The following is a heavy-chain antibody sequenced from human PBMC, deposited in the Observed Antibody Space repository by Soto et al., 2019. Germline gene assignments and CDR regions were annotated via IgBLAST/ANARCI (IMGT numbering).Heavy chain of an antibody. CDR2: IYPGDSDT. CDR3: ARVGQLGYYYYYGMDV. CDR1: GYSFTSYW. V-gene: IGHV5-51*01. J-gene: IGHJ6*02. D-gene: IGHD6-13*01. Sequence: GESLKISCKGSGYSFTSYWIGWVRQMPGKGLEWMGIIYPGDSDTRYSPSFQGQVTISADKSISTAYLQWSSLKASDTAMYYCARVGQLGYYYYYGMDVWGQGTTVTVSS.